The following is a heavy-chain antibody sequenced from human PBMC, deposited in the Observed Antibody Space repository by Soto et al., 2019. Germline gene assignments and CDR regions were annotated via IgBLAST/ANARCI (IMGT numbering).Heavy chain of an antibody. Sequence: GESLKISCKDSGNTFTSYWIGWVRQMPGRGLEWMGIIYPRDSDTRYSPSFQGQVTISVDKSISTAYLQWSSLKASDTAMYYCAKMSSIEVRREAYFDYWGRGTLLPVPS. D-gene: IGHD6-6*01. CDR3: AKMSSIEVRREAYFDY. J-gene: IGHJ4*02. CDR1: GNTFTSYW. CDR2: IYPRDSDT. V-gene: IGHV5-51*01.